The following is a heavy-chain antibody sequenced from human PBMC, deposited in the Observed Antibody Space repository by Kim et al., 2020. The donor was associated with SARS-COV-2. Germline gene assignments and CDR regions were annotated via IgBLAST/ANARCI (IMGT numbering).Heavy chain of an antibody. CDR2: IYPGDSDT. V-gene: IGHV5-51*01. J-gene: IGHJ3*02. Sequence: GESLKISCKGSGYSFTSYWIGWVRQMPGKGLEWMGIIYPGDSDTRYSPSFQGQVTISADKSISTAYLQWSSLKASDTAMYYCASKRVAGTARGAFDIWGQGTMVTVSS. D-gene: IGHD6-19*01. CDR1: GYSFTSYW. CDR3: ASKRVAGTARGAFDI.